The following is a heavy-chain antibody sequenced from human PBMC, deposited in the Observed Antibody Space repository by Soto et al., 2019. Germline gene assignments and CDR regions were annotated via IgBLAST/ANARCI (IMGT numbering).Heavy chain of an antibody. J-gene: IGHJ4*02. D-gene: IGHD2-15*01. CDR2: VNNDGRFT. CDR1: GFNISTKW. V-gene: IGHV3-74*01. CDR3: AREGYWSLDY. Sequence: EVQLVESGGGLFQPGGSLRLSCAASGFNISTKWMHWVRQNPGKGLVWVSRVNNDGRFTHYAASAKGRFTISRDNTKNTLYLQMDNLRAEDTAVYYCAREGYWSLDYWGQGTLVTVSS.